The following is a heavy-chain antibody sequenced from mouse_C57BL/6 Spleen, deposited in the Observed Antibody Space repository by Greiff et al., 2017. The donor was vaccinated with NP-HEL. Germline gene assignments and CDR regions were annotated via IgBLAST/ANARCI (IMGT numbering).Heavy chain of an antibody. V-gene: IGHV1-69*01. CDR3: AITTVVTFDY. CDR2: IDPSDSYT. CDR1: GYTFTSYW. Sequence: QVQLQQLGAELVMPGASVKLSCKASGYTFTSYWMHWVKQRPGQGLEWIGEIDPSDSYTNYNQKFKGKSTLTVDKSSSTAYMQLSSLTSEDSAVYYCAITTVVTFDYWGQGTTLTVSS. J-gene: IGHJ2*01. D-gene: IGHD1-1*01.